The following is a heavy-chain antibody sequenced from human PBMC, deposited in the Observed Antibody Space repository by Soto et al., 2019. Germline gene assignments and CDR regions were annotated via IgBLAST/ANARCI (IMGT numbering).Heavy chain of an antibody. Sequence: GGSLRLSCAASGFTFSDHYMDWVRQAPGEGLEWVGRIRNKANSYTTEYAASVKGRFTISRDDSKNSLYLQMNSLKTEDTAVYYCASYRRDGYNYLGYWGQGTLVTVSS. CDR1: GFTFSDHY. CDR2: IRNKANSYTT. CDR3: ASYRRDGYNYLGY. J-gene: IGHJ4*02. D-gene: IGHD5-12*01. V-gene: IGHV3-72*01.